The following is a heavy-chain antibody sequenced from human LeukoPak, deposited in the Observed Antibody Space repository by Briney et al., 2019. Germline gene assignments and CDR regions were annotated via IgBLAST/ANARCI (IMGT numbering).Heavy chain of an antibody. J-gene: IGHJ4*02. CDR1: GGTFSSYA. CDR2: ITPILGVT. D-gene: IGHD6-6*01. Sequence: SVTVSCKASGGTFSSYAVTWVRQAPGQGLEWMGRITPILGVTKYAQKFQGRVTITADKSTSTAYMELSSLTSEDTAVYYCAGDGFTVAAPAAYWGQGTLVTVSS. V-gene: IGHV1-69*04. CDR3: AGDGFTVAAPAAY.